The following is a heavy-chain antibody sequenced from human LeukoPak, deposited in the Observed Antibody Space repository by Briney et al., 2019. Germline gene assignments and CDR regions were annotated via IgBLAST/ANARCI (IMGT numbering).Heavy chain of an antibody. CDR3: ARNLRPGSSYGYYYGMDV. V-gene: IGHV3-7*01. D-gene: IGHD3-10*01. Sequence: GGSLRLSCTPSGLTFSSHWLSWVRQAAGKGREWVANIKQDGSENYYVDSVKGRFTISRDNDKNSLYLQMNSLRAEDTAVYYCARNLRPGSSYGYYYGMDVWGQGTTVTVSS. CDR1: GLTFSSHW. CDR2: IKQDGSEN. J-gene: IGHJ6*02.